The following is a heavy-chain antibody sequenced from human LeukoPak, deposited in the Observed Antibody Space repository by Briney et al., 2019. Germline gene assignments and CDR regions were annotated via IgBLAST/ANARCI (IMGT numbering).Heavy chain of an antibody. Sequence: ASVKVSCKASGYTFSNYAMHWVRQAPGQRLEWMGWINAGNGNTKYSQKFQGSVTITRDTSASTAYMELSSLRSEDTAVYYCARGSGLLWFGVLDHWGQGTLVTVSS. CDR3: ARGSGLLWFGVLDH. CDR1: GYTFSNYA. V-gene: IGHV1-3*01. D-gene: IGHD3-10*01. CDR2: INAGNGNT. J-gene: IGHJ4*02.